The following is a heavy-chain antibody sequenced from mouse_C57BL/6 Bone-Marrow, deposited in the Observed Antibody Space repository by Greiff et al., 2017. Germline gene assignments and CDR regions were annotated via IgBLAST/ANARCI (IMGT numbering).Heavy chain of an antibody. D-gene: IGHD2-14*01. V-gene: IGHV5-4*01. CDR3: EREEEVPYF. CDR2: ISDGGSYT. J-gene: IGHJ4*01. Sequence: DVHLVESGGGLVKPGGSLKLSCAASGFTFSSYAMSWVRQTPEQSLEWVATISDGGSYTYYPDNVKGRFTISRDTAKNTLYLQMSHLKSEDTAMYYCEREEEVPYFWGQGTSVTVSS. CDR1: GFTFSSYA.